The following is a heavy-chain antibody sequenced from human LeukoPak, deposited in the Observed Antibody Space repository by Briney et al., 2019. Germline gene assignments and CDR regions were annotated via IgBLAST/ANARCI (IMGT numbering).Heavy chain of an antibody. CDR2: INPSGGST. J-gene: IGHJ6*03. CDR3: ARGIYSNLSAGYITNYYYYYYMDV. CDR1: GYTFTSYY. V-gene: IGHV1-46*01. Sequence: ASVKVSCKASGYTFTSYYMHWVRQAPGQGLEWMGIINPSGGSTSYGQKFQGRVTMTRDTSTSTVYMELRSLRSDDTAVYYCARGIYSNLSAGYITNYYYYYYMDVWGKGTTVTVSS. D-gene: IGHD4-11*01.